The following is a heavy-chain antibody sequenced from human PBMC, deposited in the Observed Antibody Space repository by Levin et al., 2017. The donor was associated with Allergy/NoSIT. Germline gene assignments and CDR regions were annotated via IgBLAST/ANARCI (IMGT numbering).Heavy chain of an antibody. CDR2: IYYSGST. D-gene: IGHD4-17*01. V-gene: IGHV4-59*08. Sequence: SGGSLRLSCTVSGGSISSYYWSWIRQPPGKGLEWIGYIYYSGSTNYNPSLKSRVTISVDTSKNQFSLKLSSVTAADTAVYYCARHSAYYGDYFDYWGQGTLVTVSS. CDR1: GGSISSYY. J-gene: IGHJ4*02. CDR3: ARHSAYYGDYFDY.